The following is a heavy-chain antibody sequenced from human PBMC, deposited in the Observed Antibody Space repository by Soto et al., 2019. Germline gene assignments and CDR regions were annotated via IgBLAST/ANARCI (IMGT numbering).Heavy chain of an antibody. CDR2: IDPSDSYT. D-gene: IGHD3-22*01. V-gene: IGHV5-10-1*01. CDR3: ARRDYYDSSGYDN. CDR1: GYSCTSYW. Sequence: GESLKISCKGSGYSCTSYWISWVRQMPGKGLERMGRIDPSDSYTNYSPSFQGHVTISADKSISTAYLQWSSLKASDTAMYYCARRDYYDSSGYDNWGQGTLVTVSS. J-gene: IGHJ4*02.